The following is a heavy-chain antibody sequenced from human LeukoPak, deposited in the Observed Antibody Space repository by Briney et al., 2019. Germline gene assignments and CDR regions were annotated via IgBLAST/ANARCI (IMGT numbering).Heavy chain of an antibody. V-gene: IGHV4-4*07. D-gene: IGHD6-13*01. Sequence: SETLSLTCTVSGGSNSSYYWSWIRQPAGKGLEWIGRIYTSGSTNYNPSLKSRVTMSVDTPKNKFPLQLISVTAADTAVYYWARAAPRDAADAFDIWGQGTMVTVSS. CDR1: GGSNSSYY. J-gene: IGHJ3*02. CDR2: IYTSGST. CDR3: ARAAPRDAADAFDI.